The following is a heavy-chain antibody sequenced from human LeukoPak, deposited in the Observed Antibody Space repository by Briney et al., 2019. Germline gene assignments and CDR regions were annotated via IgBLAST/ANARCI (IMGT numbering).Heavy chain of an antibody. CDR2: ISGSSSTI. V-gene: IGHV3-48*02. Sequence: GGSLRLSCAASGITFSTSTMNWVRQAPGKGLEWVSYISGSSSTIYYADSVKGRFTVSRDNAGNSLYLQMNNLRDDDTAVYYCARGRYYGMDVWGQGTTVTVSS. CDR1: GITFSTST. J-gene: IGHJ6*02. CDR3: ARGRYYGMDV.